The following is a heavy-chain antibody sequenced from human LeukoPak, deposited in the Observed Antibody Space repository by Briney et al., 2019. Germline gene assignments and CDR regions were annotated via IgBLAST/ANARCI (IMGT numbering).Heavy chain of an antibody. J-gene: IGHJ6*02. CDR3: PREQYTSGGSGWFGMDV. V-gene: IGHV4-59*12. Sequence: KPSETLSLTCSVSGGSLSTYYWTWTRQPPGKGLEWIGFIHQSGSTEYNPSLKSRVTMSLDTSRNQFSLKMSTVTAADTAVYYCPREQYTSGGSGWFGMDVWGQGTTVTVSS. D-gene: IGHD6-19*01. CDR2: IHQSGST. CDR1: GGSLSTYY.